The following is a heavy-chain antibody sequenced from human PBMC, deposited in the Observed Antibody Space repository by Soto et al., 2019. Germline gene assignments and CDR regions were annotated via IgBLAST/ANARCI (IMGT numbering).Heavy chain of an antibody. J-gene: IGHJ4*02. Sequence: EASVKVSCKASGYTFTGYAMHWVRQAPGQRLEWKGWINAGNGNTKYSQKFQGRVTLTRDTSASTAYMELSSLRSEDTAVYYCASCPQNCITSSPCCLFFDYWGQGTLVTVSS. V-gene: IGHV1-3*01. CDR2: INAGNGNT. D-gene: IGHD3-10*01. CDR3: ASCPQNCITSSPCCLFFDY. CDR1: GYTFTGYA.